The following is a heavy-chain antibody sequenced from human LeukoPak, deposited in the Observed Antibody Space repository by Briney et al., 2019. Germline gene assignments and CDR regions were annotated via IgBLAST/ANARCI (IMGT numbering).Heavy chain of an antibody. CDR3: AKVTAAAGSDS. J-gene: IGHJ4*02. D-gene: IGHD6-13*01. CDR1: GFTFSPYV. Sequence: PGGSLRLSCVASGFTFSPYVVSWVRQAPGKGLEWVSLISVSDNRPLYADSVKGRFTISRDNSRNTLYLQMYSLRVEETAVYYCAKVTAAAGSDSWGQGTLVTVSS. V-gene: IGHV3-23*01. CDR2: ISVSDNRP.